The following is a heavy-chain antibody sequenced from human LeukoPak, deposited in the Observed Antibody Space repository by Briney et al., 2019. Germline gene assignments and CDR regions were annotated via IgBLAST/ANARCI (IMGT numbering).Heavy chain of an antibody. CDR2: IYSGGST. J-gene: IGHJ4*02. Sequence: GGSLRLSCAASGFTVSNNFVSWVRQAPGKGPQWVSVIYSGGSTYYADSVKGRFTISRDTSKNTLYLQMNSLRVEDTAVYYCARDGDFGYWGQGTLVIVSS. D-gene: IGHD4-17*01. CDR1: GFTVSNNF. V-gene: IGHV3-66*01. CDR3: ARDGDFGY.